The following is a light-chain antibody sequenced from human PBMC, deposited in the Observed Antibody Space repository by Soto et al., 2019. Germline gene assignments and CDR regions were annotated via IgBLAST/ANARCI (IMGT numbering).Light chain of an antibody. CDR2: EGS. V-gene: IGLV2-23*01. J-gene: IGLJ1*01. CDR1: SSDVGSYNL. CDR3: CSYAGSSTFYV. Sequence: ALTQPASVSGSPGQSITISCTGTSSDVGSYNLVSWYQQHPGKAPKLMIYEGSKRPSGVSNRFSGSKSGNTASLTISGLQAEDEADYYCCSYAGSSTFYVFGTGTKVTVL.